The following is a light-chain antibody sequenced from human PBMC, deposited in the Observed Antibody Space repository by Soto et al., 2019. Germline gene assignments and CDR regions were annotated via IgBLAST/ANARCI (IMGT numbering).Light chain of an antibody. CDR2: EGS. V-gene: IGLV2-23*01. J-gene: IGLJ1*01. CDR1: SSDVGSYNL. CDR3: CSYAGSSTFYV. Sequence: ALTQPASVSGSPGQSITISCTGTSSDVGSYNLVSWYQQHPGKAPKLMIYEGSKRPSGVSNRFSGSKSGNTASLTISGLQAEDEADYYCCSYAGSSTFYVFGTGTKVTVL.